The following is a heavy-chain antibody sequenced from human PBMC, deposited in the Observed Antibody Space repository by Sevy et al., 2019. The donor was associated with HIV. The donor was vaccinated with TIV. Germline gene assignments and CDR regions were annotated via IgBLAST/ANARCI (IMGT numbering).Heavy chain of an antibody. Sequence: GGSLRLSCAASGFTFSNAWMSWVRQAPGKGLEWVGRIKGKIYDGTVDYAAPVKGRFTISRDDSKNTLYLQMNSLKTEDTAVYYCTTDSWSQEDYYDYWGQGTLVTVSS. CDR2: IKGKIYDGTV. CDR3: TTDSWSQEDYYDY. D-gene: IGHD6-13*01. V-gene: IGHV3-15*01. J-gene: IGHJ4*02. CDR1: GFTFSNAW.